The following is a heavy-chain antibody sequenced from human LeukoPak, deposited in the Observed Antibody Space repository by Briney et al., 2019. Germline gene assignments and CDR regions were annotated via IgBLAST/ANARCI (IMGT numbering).Heavy chain of an antibody. CDR3: AKDYGGCSGGSCYSSFDY. Sequence: PGGSVRLSCAASGFTFSNYAMSWVRQAPGKGLEWVSGIGGRGDSTHYADSVKGRFTIPRDNSKNTLHLQLNSLRDEDTAIYYCAKDYGGCSGGSCYSSFDYWGQGTLVTVSS. J-gene: IGHJ4*02. D-gene: IGHD2-15*01. V-gene: IGHV3-23*01. CDR1: GFTFSNYA. CDR2: IGGRGDST.